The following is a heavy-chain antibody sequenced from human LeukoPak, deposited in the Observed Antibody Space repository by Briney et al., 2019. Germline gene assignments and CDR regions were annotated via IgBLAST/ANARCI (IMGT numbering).Heavy chain of an antibody. CDR1: GFTFSSYA. Sequence: GGSLRLFCAASGFTFSSYAMSWVRQAPGRGLEWVSAISGSGGSTYYADSVKGRFTISRDNSKNTLYLQMNSLRAEDTAVYYCANVYDFWSGYVDYWGQGTLVTVSS. J-gene: IGHJ4*02. CDR2: ISGSGGST. CDR3: ANVYDFWSGYVDY. V-gene: IGHV3-23*01. D-gene: IGHD3-3*01.